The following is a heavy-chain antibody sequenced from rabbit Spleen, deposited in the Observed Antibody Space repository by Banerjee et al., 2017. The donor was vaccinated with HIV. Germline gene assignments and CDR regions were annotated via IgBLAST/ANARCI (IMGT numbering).Heavy chain of an antibody. Sequence: QSLEESGGDLVKPGASLTLTCIASGVSFSGSSYMCWVRQAPGKGLEWIACIDTGSSGFTYFASWAKGRFTISKASSTTVTLQMTRLTAADTATYFCARDYSGYDYALDLWGPGTLVTVS. CDR2: IDTGSSGFT. J-gene: IGHJ4*01. CDR3: ARDYSGYDYALDL. D-gene: IGHD6-1*01. CDR1: GVSFSGSSY. V-gene: IGHV1S40*01.